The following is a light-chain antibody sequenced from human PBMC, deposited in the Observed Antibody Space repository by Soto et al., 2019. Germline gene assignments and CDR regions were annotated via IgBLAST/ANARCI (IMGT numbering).Light chain of an antibody. J-gene: IGLJ3*02. CDR1: SGHNSYA. CDR3: QTWSTGIRV. Sequence: QLVLTQPPSASASLGASVKLTCTLSSGHNSYAIAWHQQQPEKGPRYLMKLNSDGSHSKGDGIPDRFSGSSSGAERYLTISSLQSEDEADYSCQTWSTGIRVFGGGTKLAVL. V-gene: IGLV4-69*01. CDR2: LNSDGSH.